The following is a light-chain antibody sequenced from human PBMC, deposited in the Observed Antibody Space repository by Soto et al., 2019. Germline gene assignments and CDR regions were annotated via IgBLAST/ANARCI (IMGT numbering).Light chain of an antibody. Sequence: QSALTQPASVSGSPGQSITISCTGTSSDVGGYNYVSWYQQHPGKAPKLMIYDVSNRPSGVSNRFSGSKSGNTASLTISGLHAEDEADYYCSSYTSSSTLGVFGGGTSSPS. CDR3: SSYTSSSTLGV. J-gene: IGLJ2*01. CDR2: DVS. V-gene: IGLV2-14*01. CDR1: SSDVGGYNY.